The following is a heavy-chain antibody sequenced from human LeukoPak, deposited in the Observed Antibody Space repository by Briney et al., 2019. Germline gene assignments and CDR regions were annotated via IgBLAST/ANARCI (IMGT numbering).Heavy chain of an antibody. Sequence: SETLSLTCAVSGGSISSGGYSWSWIRQPPGKGLEWIGYIYHSGSTYYNPSLKSRVTISVDRSKNQFSLKLSSVTAADTAVYYCARGFSDYDYVWGSYRFQPPDYWGQGTLVTVSS. CDR3: ARGFSDYDYVWGSYRFQPPDY. CDR2: IYHSGST. CDR1: GGSISSGGYS. J-gene: IGHJ4*02. V-gene: IGHV4-30-2*01. D-gene: IGHD3-16*02.